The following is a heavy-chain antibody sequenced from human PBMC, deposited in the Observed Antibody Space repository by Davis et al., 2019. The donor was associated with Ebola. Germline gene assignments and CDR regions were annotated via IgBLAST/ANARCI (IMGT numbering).Heavy chain of an antibody. CDR3: ARPIRDSGIRLLAY. Sequence: GESLKISCAASGFTVSSNYMSWVRQAPGKGLEWVSVIYSGGSTYYADSVKGRFTISRHNSKNTLYLQMHSLRAEDTAVYYCARPIRDSGIRLLAYWGQGTLVTVSS. CDR1: GFTVSSNY. CDR2: IYSGGST. D-gene: IGHD2-21*02. J-gene: IGHJ4*02. V-gene: IGHV3-53*01.